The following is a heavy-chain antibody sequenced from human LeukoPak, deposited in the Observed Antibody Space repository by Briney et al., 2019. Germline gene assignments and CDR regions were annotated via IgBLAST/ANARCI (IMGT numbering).Heavy chain of an antibody. V-gene: IGHV3-33*01. CDR1: GFTFSSNG. CDR3: ARGGSDPYCSSTSCYNHYFDY. Sequence: AGGSLRLSCAASGFTFSSNGMHWVRQAPGKGLEWVAVIWYDGSNKYYADSVKGRFTISRDNSKNTLYLQMNSLRAEDTAVYYCARGGSDPYCSSTSCYNHYFDYWGQGTLVTVSS. D-gene: IGHD2-2*02. CDR2: IWYDGSNK. J-gene: IGHJ4*02.